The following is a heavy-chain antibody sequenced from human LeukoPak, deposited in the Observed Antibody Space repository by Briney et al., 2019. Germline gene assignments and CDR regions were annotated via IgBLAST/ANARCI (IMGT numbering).Heavy chain of an antibody. J-gene: IGHJ4*02. CDR3: AREIAVAGLDY. D-gene: IGHD6-19*01. CDR1: GGSISSGSYY. CDR2: ICTSGST. V-gene: IGHV4-61*02. Sequence: SETLSLTCTVSGGSISSGSYYWSWIRQPAGKGLEWIGRICTSGSTNYNPSLKSRVTISVDTSKNQFSLKLSSVTAADTAVYYCAREIAVAGLDYWGQGTLVTVSS.